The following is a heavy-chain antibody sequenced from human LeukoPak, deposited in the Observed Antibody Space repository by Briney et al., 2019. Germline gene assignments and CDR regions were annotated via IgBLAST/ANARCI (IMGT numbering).Heavy chain of an antibody. Sequence: GGSLRLSCAASGFTFDDYAMHWVRQAPGKGLEWVSGISWNSGSIGYADSVKGRFTISRGNAKNSLYLQMNSLRAEDMALYYCAAGYSYADAFDIWGQGTMVTVSS. CDR1: GFTFDDYA. J-gene: IGHJ3*02. CDR3: AAGYSYADAFDI. D-gene: IGHD5-18*01. V-gene: IGHV3-9*03. CDR2: ISWNSGSI.